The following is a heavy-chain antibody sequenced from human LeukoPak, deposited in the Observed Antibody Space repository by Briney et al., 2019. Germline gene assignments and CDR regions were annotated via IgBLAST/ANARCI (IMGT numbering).Heavy chain of an antibody. J-gene: IGHJ5*02. D-gene: IGHD3-22*01. CDR1: GGSVSSGGYY. Sequence: SETLSLTCTVSGGSVSSGGYYWSWIRQPPGKGLEWIGYIYNSGSTNYNPSLKSRVTISVDTSKNQFSLKLSSVTAADTAVYYCARGLRGESSGNNWFDPWGQGTLVTVSS. V-gene: IGHV4-61*08. CDR2: IYNSGST. CDR3: ARGLRGESSGNNWFDP.